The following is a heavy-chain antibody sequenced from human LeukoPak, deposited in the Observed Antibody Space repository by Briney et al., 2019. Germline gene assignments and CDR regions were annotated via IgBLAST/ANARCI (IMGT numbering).Heavy chain of an antibody. CDR3: ARSKTPPYYYGMDV. V-gene: IGHV4-59*01. CDR1: GGSISSYY. J-gene: IGHJ6*02. CDR2: IYYSGTT. Sequence: SETLSLTCTVSGGSISSYYWSWIRQPPGKGLEWIGYIYYSGTTNYNPSLKSRVTISVDTSKNQFSLKLSSVTAADTAVYYCARSKTPPYYYGMDVWGQGTTVTVSS.